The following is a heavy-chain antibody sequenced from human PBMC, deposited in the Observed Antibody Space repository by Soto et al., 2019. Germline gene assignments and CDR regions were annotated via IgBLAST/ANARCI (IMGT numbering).Heavy chain of an antibody. V-gene: IGHV3-21*01. CDR2: ISSSSSYI. CDR3: ARAYYDFWSGYYTGKNGMDV. J-gene: IGHJ6*02. Sequence: EVQLVESGGGLVKPGGSLRLSCAASGFTFSSYSMNWVRQAPGKGLEWVSSISSSSSYIYYADSVKGRFTISRDNAKNSLYLQMNSLRAEDTAVYYCARAYYDFWSGYYTGKNGMDVWGQGTTVTVSS. CDR1: GFTFSSYS. D-gene: IGHD3-3*01.